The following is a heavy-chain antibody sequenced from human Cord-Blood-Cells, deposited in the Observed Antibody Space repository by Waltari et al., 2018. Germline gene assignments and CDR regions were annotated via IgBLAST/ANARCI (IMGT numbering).Heavy chain of an antibody. D-gene: IGHD2-2*01. CDR1: GGTFSSYA. J-gene: IGHJ4*02. CDR3: ARGGYCSSTSCPYYFDY. Sequence: QVQLVQSGAEVKKPGSSVKVSCKASGGTFSSYAISRVRQAPGQGLEWMGGIIPILGIANYAQKFQGRVTITADESTSTAYMELSSLRSEDTAVYYCARGGYCSSTSCPYYFDYWGQGTLVTVSS. CDR2: IIPILGIA. V-gene: IGHV1-69*04.